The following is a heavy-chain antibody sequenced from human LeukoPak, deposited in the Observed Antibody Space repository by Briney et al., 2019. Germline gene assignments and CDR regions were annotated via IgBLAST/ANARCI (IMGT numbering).Heavy chain of an antibody. J-gene: IGHJ6*03. D-gene: IGHD2-2*01. V-gene: IGHV4-39*01. CDR1: GGSISSSSYY. Sequence: SETLSLTCTVSGGSISSSSYYWGWIRQPPGKGREWIGSIYYSGSTYYNPSLKSRVTISVDTSKNQFSLKLSSVTAADTAVYYCARHPPAGSPPYGSNCSSTSCPLHYFDYYMDVWGKGTTVTVSS. CDR3: ARHPPAGSPPYGSNCSSTSCPLHYFDYYMDV. CDR2: IYYSGST.